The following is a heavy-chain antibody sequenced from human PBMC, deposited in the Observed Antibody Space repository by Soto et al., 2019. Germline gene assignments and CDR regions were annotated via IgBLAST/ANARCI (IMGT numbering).Heavy chain of an antibody. J-gene: IGHJ6*02. Sequence: EVQLVESGGGLVQPGGSMRLSCAASGFTFSNYWTYWVRQAPGKGLVWVSRVNNDGTDTTHADSVKGRFTISRDNAENTLYLQMNSLRAEDTAVYYCARGGLQHALDVWGQGSTVTVSS. D-gene: IGHD6-13*01. CDR1: GFTFSNYW. CDR3: ARGGLQHALDV. CDR2: VNNDGTDT. V-gene: IGHV3-74*03.